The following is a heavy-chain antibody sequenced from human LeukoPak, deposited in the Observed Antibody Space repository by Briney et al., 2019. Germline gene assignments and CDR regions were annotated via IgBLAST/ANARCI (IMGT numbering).Heavy chain of an antibody. J-gene: IGHJ6*04. CDR1: GSTFSSYE. CDR2: ISSSGSTI. D-gene: IGHD3-10*02. CDR3: AELGITMIGGV. Sequence: PGGSLRLSCAACGSTFSSYEMNWLRQAPGKGLEWGSYISSSGSTIYYADSVKGRFTISRVNAKNSLYLQINSLRAEDTAVYYCAELGITMIGGVWGKGTTVTISS. V-gene: IGHV3-48*03.